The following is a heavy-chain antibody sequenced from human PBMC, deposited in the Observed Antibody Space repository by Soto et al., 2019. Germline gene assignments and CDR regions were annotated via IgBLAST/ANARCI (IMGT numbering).Heavy chain of an antibody. D-gene: IGHD1-26*01. Sequence: QVQLQESGPGLVKPSGTLSLTCAVSGGSISSSNWWSWVRQPPGKGLEWIGEIYHSGRTNYNPSLKSRVXXSXDXYKHQFPLQLSSVTAADTAVYYCARVRELLGRWFDPWGQGTLVTVSS. CDR2: IYHSGRT. CDR1: GGSISSSNW. CDR3: ARVRELLGRWFDP. V-gene: IGHV4-4*02. J-gene: IGHJ5*02.